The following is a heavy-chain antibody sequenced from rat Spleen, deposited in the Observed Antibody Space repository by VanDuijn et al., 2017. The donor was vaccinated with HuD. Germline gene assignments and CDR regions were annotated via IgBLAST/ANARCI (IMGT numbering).Heavy chain of an antibody. D-gene: IGHD1-2*01. J-gene: IGHJ2*01. V-gene: IGHV3-3*01. CDR2: INSAGST. CDR1: GYSITSHY. CDR3: ARLSIAAIKGPFDY. Sequence: EVQLQESGPGLVKPSQSLSLTCSVTGYSITSHYWGWIRKFPGNKLEWMGYINSAGSTNYNPSLKSRISITRDTSKNQFFLQVNSVTTEDTATYYCARLSIAAIKGPFDYWGQGVMVTVSS.